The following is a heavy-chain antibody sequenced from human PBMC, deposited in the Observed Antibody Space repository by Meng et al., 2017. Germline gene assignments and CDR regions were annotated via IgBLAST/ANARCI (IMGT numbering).Heavy chain of an antibody. CDR1: GYTFTSYT. V-gene: IGHV1-3*04. CDR3: ARDFPAYCSGGSCFYYSDY. CDR2: INTGNGDT. Sequence: ASVKVSCKASGYTFTSYTMHWVRQAPGQRLEWMGWINTGNGDTEYSQNFQGRVTITRDTSASTAYMELNSLRSEGTAVYYCARDFPAYCSGGSCFYYSDYWGQGTLVTVSS. D-gene: IGHD2-15*01. J-gene: IGHJ4*02.